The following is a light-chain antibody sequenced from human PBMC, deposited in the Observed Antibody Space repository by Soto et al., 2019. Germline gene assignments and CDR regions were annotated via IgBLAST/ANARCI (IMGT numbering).Light chain of an antibody. CDR2: TSS. CDR1: QSINTY. J-gene: IGKJ1*01. Sequence: DIQMTQSPSSLSASVGDKVTITCRASQSINTYLSWYQKKPGEPPNLLLYTSSILRSGVPSRFSGSGSGTDFTLTISSLQPEDFATYYCQQTYTTPWTFGQGTKVEIK. CDR3: QQTYTTPWT. V-gene: IGKV1-39*01.